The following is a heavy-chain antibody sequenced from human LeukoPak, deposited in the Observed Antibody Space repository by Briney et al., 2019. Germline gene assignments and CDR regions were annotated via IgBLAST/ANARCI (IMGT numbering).Heavy chain of an antibody. J-gene: IGHJ4*02. V-gene: IGHV3-11*01. D-gene: IGHD6-13*01. CDR2: ISRSGSTK. CDR3: ARDTDSWYFDY. CDR1: GFTFSDYN. Sequence: PGGSLRLSCAASGFTFSDYNMRWICQAPGKGLEWVSSISRSGSTKYYADSVKGRFTISRDNAKNSLFLQMNSLRAEDTAVYYCARDTDSWYFDYWGQGTLVTVSS.